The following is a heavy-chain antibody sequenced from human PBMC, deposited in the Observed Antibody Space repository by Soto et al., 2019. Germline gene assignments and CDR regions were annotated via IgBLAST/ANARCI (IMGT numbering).Heavy chain of an antibody. CDR1: GFSLRTSGEG. CDR3: AHKGGRGAGMDV. V-gene: IGHV2-5*02. Sequence: QITLKESGPTLVKPTQTLTLTCTFSGFSLRTSGEGAGWILQPPGKSLEWLALIYWDDDERYSPSLKSRLTITKDTSRNQVVLTMNNMDPVDTDTYYCAHKGGRGAGMDVWGQGTTVNVSS. D-gene: IGHD2-15*01. J-gene: IGHJ6*02. CDR2: IYWDDDE.